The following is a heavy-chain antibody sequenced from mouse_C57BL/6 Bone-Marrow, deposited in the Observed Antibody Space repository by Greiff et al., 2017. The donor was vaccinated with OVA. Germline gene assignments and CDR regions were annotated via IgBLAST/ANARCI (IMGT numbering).Heavy chain of an antibody. D-gene: IGHD2-1*01. J-gene: IGHJ2*01. CDR1: GFTFSDYG. CDR3: ARIYYGNPYYFDY. V-gene: IGHV5-17*01. Sequence: EVKVVESGGGLVKPGGSLKLSCAASGFTFSDYGMHWVRQAPEKGLEWVAYISSGSSTIYYADTVKGRFTISRDNAKNTLFLQMTSLRSEDTAMYYCARIYYGNPYYFDYWGQGTTLTVSS. CDR2: ISSGSSTI.